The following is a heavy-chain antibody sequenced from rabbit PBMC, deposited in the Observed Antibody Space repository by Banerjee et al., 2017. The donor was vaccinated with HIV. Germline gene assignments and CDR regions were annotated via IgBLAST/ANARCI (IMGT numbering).Heavy chain of an antibody. CDR3: ARGRDWFYNFNL. D-gene: IGHD3-1*01. Sequence: QEQLEESGGDLVKPEGSLTLTCKAAGFTISSNYWINWVRQAPGKGLEWIACIYGGSSNDTYYATWAKGRFTISKASSTTVTLQMTSLTAADTATYFCARGRDWFYNFNLWGPGTLVTVS. CDR1: GFTISSNYW. V-gene: IGHV1S45*01. J-gene: IGHJ4*01. CDR2: IYGGSSNDT.